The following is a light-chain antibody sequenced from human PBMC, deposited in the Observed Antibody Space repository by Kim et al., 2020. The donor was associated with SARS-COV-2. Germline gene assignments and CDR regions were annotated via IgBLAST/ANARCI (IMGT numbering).Light chain of an antibody. J-gene: IGKJ1*01. Sequence: PSVRYIVTLTCRASQIINSYFNWVPKKPRKAPKLLLYAASTLQRGVPSSLSGSGAGTDFTLTISSLQPENFATYICQQTYTAPLTFGQRTKVEFK. CDR1: QIINSY. CDR2: AAS. CDR3: QQTYTAPLT. V-gene: IGKV1-39*01.